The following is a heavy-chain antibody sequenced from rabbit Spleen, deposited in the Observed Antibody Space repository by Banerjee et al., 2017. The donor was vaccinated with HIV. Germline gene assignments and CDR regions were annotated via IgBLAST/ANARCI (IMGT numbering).Heavy chain of an antibody. CDR1: GVSFTGDSFSGDSY. CDR3: ARDTGSSFSSYGMDR. J-gene: IGHJ6*01. CDR2: IDSGSSGFT. Sequence: QSLEESGGDLVKPGASLTLTCTASGVSFTGDSFSGDSYMCWVRQAPGKGLEWIVCIDSGSSGFTYFASWAKGRFTISKTSSTTVTLQMTSLTAADTATYFCARDTGSSFSSYGMDRWGPGTLVTVS. V-gene: IGHV1S40*01. D-gene: IGHD8-1*01.